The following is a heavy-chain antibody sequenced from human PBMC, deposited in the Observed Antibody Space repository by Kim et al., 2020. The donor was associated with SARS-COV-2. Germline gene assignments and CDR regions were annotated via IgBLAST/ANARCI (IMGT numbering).Heavy chain of an antibody. D-gene: IGHD6-13*01. V-gene: IGHV4-30-2*04. J-gene: IGHJ6*02. Sequence: KSRVTISVDTSKNPFSLKLSSVTAADTAVYYCARTREYSSSWYYYYGMDVWGQGTTVTVSS. CDR3: ARTREYSSSWYYYYGMDV.